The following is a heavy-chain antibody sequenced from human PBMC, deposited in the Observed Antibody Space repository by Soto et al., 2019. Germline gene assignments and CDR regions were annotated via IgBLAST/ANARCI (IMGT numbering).Heavy chain of an antibody. J-gene: IGHJ5*01. CDR3: ARDRGITTGLAWFDS. CDR2: ISSSGST. Sequence: PSETLSLTCTVSGVSVNSNNYCWSWIWQPPGKGLEWIGYISSSGSTNYNPSLKSRVTISFDTSKNHFSLKLNSVTAAETAVYYCARDRGITTGLAWFDSWGQGTLVTVSS. V-gene: IGHV4-61*03. D-gene: IGHD6-25*01. CDR1: GVSVNSNNYC.